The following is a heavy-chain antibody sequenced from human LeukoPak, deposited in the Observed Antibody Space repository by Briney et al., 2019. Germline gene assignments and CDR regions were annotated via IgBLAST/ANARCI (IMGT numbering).Heavy chain of an antibody. D-gene: IGHD6-13*01. CDR1: GGSISSGSYY. CDR3: ASGRIGDSSSWYSRIFGAFDI. CDR2: IYYSGST. J-gene: IGHJ3*02. Sequence: SETLSLTCTVSGGSISSGSYYWSWIRQPPGKGLEWIGYIYYSGSTNYNPSLKSRVTISVDTSKNQFSLKLSSVTAADTAVYYCASGRIGDSSSWYSRIFGAFDIWGQGTMVTVSS. V-gene: IGHV4-61*01.